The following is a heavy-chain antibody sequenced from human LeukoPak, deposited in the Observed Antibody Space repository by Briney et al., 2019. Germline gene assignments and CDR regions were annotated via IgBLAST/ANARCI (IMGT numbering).Heavy chain of an antibody. CDR1: GFTFSSYA. Sequence: GGSLRLSCAASGFTFSSYAMSWVRQAPGKGLEWVSAISDSGGSTYYADSVKGRFTISRDNSKNTLYLQMNSLRAEDTAVYYCAKFIVVVPAAYHYWGQGTLVTVSS. J-gene: IGHJ4*02. CDR3: AKFIVVVPAAYHY. CDR2: ISDSGGST. V-gene: IGHV3-23*01. D-gene: IGHD2-2*01.